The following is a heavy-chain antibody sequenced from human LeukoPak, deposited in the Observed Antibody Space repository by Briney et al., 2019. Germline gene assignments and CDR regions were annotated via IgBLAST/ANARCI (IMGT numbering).Heavy chain of an antibody. D-gene: IGHD3-22*01. CDR3: AKPKYYYDSSGYFDY. Sequence: KPGGSLRLSCAASGFTFSDYWMSWIRQAPGKGLEWISYISSSGDTIFYADSVKGRFTISRDNSKNTLYLQMNSLRAEDTAVYYCAKPKYYYDSSGYFDYWGQGTLVTVSS. CDR2: ISSSGDTI. CDR1: GFTFSDYW. J-gene: IGHJ4*02. V-gene: IGHV3-11*04.